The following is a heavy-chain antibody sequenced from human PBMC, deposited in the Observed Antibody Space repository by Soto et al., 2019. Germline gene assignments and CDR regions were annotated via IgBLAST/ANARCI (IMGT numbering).Heavy chain of an antibody. V-gene: IGHV1-2*02. CDR2: MNPYSGGT. J-gene: IGHJ4*02. CDR3: ARGYYSSSWRVFDY. CDR1: GYTFSGYF. D-gene: IGHD6-13*01. Sequence: QVQLVQSGADVKKPGASVKVSCKTSGYTFSGYFMHWLRQAPGQGLEWMGWMNPYSGGTDYAQNFQGRVSMTWDTSISTAYLELSRLGSDDTAIYYCARGYYSSSWRVFDYWGQGTLVTVSS.